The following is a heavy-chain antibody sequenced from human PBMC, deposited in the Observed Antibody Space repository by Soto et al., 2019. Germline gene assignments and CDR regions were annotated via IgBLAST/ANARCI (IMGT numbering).Heavy chain of an antibody. CDR2: ISSSGSTI. V-gene: IGHV3-48*03. J-gene: IGHJ6*02. Sequence: PGGSLRLSCAASGFTFSSYEMNWVRQAPGKGLEWVSYISSSGSTIYYADSVKGRFTISRDNAKNSLYLQMNSLRAEGTAVYYCARDGVTTSAGMDVWGQGTTVTVSS. CDR3: ARDGVTTSAGMDV. CDR1: GFTFSSYE. D-gene: IGHD4-4*01.